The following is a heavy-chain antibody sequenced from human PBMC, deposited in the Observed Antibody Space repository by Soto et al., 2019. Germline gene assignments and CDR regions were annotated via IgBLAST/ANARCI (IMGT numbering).Heavy chain of an antibody. V-gene: IGHV1-69*13. CDR1: GGTISSYA. Sequence: SSVKVSCNASGGTISSYAISWVRLAPGQGLEWMGGIIPIFGTANYAQKFQGRVTITADESTSTAYMELSSLRSEDTAVYYCARARITMNYYDYWGQGTLVTVSS. D-gene: IGHD3-22*01. CDR3: ARARITMNYYDY. CDR2: IIPIFGTA. J-gene: IGHJ4*02.